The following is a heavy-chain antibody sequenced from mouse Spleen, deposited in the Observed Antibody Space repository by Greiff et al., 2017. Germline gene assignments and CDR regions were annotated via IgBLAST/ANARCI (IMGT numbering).Heavy chain of an antibody. CDR3: ACPYGYDGFAY. D-gene: IGHD2-2*01. CDR2: ISNLAYSI. CDR1: GFTFSDYG. V-gene: IGHV5-15*01. Sequence: EVMLVESGGGLVKPGGSLKLSCAASGFTFSDYGMAWVRQAPGKGPEWVAFISNLAYSIYYADTVPGRFTISRENAKNTLYLEMSSLRSEDTAMYYCACPYGYDGFAYWGQGTLVTVSA. J-gene: IGHJ3*01.